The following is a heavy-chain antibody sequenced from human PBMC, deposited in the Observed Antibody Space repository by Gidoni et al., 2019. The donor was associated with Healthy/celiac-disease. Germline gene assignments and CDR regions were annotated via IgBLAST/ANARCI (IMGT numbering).Heavy chain of an antibody. CDR3: ARDVGVYGDYVPV. V-gene: IGHV3-74*01. CDR1: GFTFSSYW. D-gene: IGHD4-17*01. J-gene: IGHJ6*02. CDR2: INSDGSST. Sequence: EVQLVESGGGLVQPGGSLRLSCAAAGFTFSSYWMHWVRQAPGKGLVWVSRINSDGSSTSYADSVKGRFTISRDNAKNTLYLQMNSLRAEDTAVYYCARDVGVYGDYVPVWGQGTTVTVSS.